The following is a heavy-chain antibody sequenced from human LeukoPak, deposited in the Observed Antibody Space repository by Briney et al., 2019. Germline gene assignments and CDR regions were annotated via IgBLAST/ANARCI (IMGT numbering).Heavy chain of an antibody. D-gene: IGHD6-19*01. CDR1: GGSISSYY. CDR2: IYSSGTI. J-gene: IGHJ4*02. CDR3: AREPLEAVAGTSDY. Sequence: SETLSLTCTVSGGSISSYYWSWLRQPAGTALEWIGRIYSSGTITYNPSLKSRVTMSVDTSKNQFSLKLNSVTAADTAVYYCAREPLEAVAGTSDYWGQGTLVTVSS. V-gene: IGHV4-4*07.